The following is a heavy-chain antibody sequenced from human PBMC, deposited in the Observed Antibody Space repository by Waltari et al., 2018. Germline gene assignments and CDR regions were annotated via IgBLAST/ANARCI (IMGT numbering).Heavy chain of an antibody. V-gene: IGHV3-74*01. Sequence: EVQLVESGGGLVQPGGSLRLSCAASGFTFSSYWMHWVRQAPGKGLVWVSRSNSDGSSTSYADSVKGRFTISRDNAKNTLYLQMNSLRAEDTAVYYCASGLGSGYAFDYWGQGTLVTVSS. CDR2: SNSDGSST. D-gene: IGHD5-12*01. CDR1: GFTFSSYW. CDR3: ASGLGSGYAFDY. J-gene: IGHJ4*02.